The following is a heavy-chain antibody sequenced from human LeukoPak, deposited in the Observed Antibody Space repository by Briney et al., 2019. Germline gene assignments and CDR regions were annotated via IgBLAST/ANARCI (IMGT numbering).Heavy chain of an antibody. J-gene: IGHJ6*03. CDR1: GFTFSSYA. CDR2: ISSSSSYI. D-gene: IGHD5-18*01. V-gene: IGHV3-21*01. CDR3: AKGGYSYGFYYYYYMDV. Sequence: GALRLSCAASGFTFSSYAMSWVRQAPGKGLEWVSSISSSSSYIYYADSVKGRFTISRDNAKNSLYLQMNSLRAEDTTVYYCAKGGYSYGFYYYYYMDVWGKGTTVTVSS.